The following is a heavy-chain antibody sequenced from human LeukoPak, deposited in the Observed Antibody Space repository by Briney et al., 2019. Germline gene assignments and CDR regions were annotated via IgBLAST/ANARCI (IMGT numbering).Heavy chain of an antibody. D-gene: IGHD2-15*01. J-gene: IGHJ5*02. V-gene: IGHV1-69*13. CDR2: IIPIFGTA. Sequence: SVKVSCKASGGTFSSYAISWVRQAPGQGLEWMGGIIPIFGTANYAQKFQGRVTITADESTSTAYMELSSLRAEDTAVYYCAKDGVVGATHGWFDPWGQGTLVTVSS. CDR3: AKDGVVGATHGWFDP. CDR1: GGTFSSYA.